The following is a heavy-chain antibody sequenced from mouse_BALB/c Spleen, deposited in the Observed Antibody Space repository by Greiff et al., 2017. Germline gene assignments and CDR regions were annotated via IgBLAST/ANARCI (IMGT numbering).Heavy chain of an antibody. D-gene: IGHD2-2*01. Sequence: VQLKESGPELVKPGASVMMSCKASGYTFTSYVMHWVKQKPGQGLEWIGYINPYNDGTKYNEKFKGKATLTSDKSSSTAYMELSSLTSEDSAVYYCARPHYGYDFSWFAYWGQGTLVTVSA. CDR3: ARPHYGYDFSWFAY. CDR2: INPYNDGT. V-gene: IGHV1-14*01. J-gene: IGHJ3*01. CDR1: GYTFTSYV.